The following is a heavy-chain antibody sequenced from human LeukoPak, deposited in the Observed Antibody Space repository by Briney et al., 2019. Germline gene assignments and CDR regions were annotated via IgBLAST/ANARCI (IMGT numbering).Heavy chain of an antibody. V-gene: IGHV3-23*01. J-gene: IGHJ4*02. D-gene: IGHD1-26*01. CDR3: AKDLRGGGLLDFDY. CDR1: GFTFSIYA. Sequence: GGSLRLSCAASGFTFSIYAMSWVRQAPGKGLEWGSAISGSGGSTYYADSVKGRFTISRDNSKNTLYLQMNSLRAEDTAVYYCAKDLRGGGLLDFDYWGQGTLVTVSS. CDR2: ISGSGGST.